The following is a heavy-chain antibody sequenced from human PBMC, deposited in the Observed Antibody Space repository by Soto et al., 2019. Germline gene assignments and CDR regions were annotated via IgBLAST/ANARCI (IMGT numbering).Heavy chain of an antibody. CDR2: ISYDGSNK. Sequence: QVQLVESGGGVVQPGRSLRLSCAASGFTFSSYGMHWARQAPGKGLEWVAVISYDGSNKYYADSVKGRFTISRDNSKNTLYLQMNSLRAEDTAVYYCAKAIRMGNFDYWGQGTLVTVSS. CDR1: GFTFSSYG. V-gene: IGHV3-30*18. D-gene: IGHD3-16*01. CDR3: AKAIRMGNFDY. J-gene: IGHJ4*02.